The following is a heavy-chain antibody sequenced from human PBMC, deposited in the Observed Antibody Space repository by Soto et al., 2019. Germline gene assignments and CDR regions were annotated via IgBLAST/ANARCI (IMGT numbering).Heavy chain of an antibody. D-gene: IGHD3-16*01. Sequence: EVQMVESGGDLVQPGGSLKLSCAASGFSFSGSTIHWVRQASGKGLEWVGHITSKPDNYATVYAASVKGRFSFSRDDLMITPFLQMNSLKSEDTVVYYCTRSYENNAYYFDHWGPGTLVTVSS. CDR2: ITSKPDNYAT. V-gene: IGHV3-73*02. J-gene: IGHJ1*01. CDR1: GFSFSGST. CDR3: TRSYENNAYYFDH.